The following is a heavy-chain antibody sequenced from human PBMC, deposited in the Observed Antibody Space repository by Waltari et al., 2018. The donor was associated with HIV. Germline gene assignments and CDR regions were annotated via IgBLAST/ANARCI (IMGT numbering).Heavy chain of an antibody. CDR1: AGSISSSSYY. CDR2: IYYRGST. J-gene: IGHJ4*02. V-gene: IGHV4-39*01. D-gene: IGHD3-22*01. Sequence: QLQLQESGPGLVKPSETLSLTCTVSAGSISSSSYYWGWIRQPPGEGVEWIGTIYYRGSTYYNPSLKSRVTISVDTSKNQFSLKLSSVTAADTAVYYCARHSLTYYYDSSGYSVAFDYWGQGTLVTVSS. CDR3: ARHSLTYYYDSSGYSVAFDY.